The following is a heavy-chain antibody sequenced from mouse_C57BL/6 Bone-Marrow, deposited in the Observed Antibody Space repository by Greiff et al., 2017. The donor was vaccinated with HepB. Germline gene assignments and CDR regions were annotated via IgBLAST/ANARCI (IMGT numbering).Heavy chain of an antibody. CDR2: IYPRSGNT. CDR1: GYTFTSDG. J-gene: IGHJ1*03. CDR3: ASRGGVYYGYCVGYGYFDV. Sequence: VQLQQSGAELARPGASVKLSCKASGYTFTSDGISWVKQRTGQGLEWIGGIYPRSGNTYYNEKFKGKATLTADKSSSTAYMEPRSLTSEDSAVYLCASRGGVYYGYCVGYGYFDVWGTGTTVTVSS. D-gene: IGHD2-3*01. V-gene: IGHV1-81*01.